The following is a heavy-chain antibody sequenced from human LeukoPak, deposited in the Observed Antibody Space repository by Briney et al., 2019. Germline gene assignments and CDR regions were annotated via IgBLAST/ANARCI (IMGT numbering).Heavy chain of an antibody. CDR1: GFTFSGLA. CDR3: AKMKGHPLPKYYMDV. V-gene: IGHV3-23*01. CDR2: VSGSGDNT. D-gene: IGHD1-26*01. J-gene: IGHJ6*01. Sequence: PGGSLRLSCAASGFTFSGLARSWVRRTPGKGLEWVSGVSGSGDNTLDADSVKGRFTSSRDNSKNTLYLEMNSLRAEHTAIYYCAKMKGHPLPKYYMDVWGQGTTVTVSS.